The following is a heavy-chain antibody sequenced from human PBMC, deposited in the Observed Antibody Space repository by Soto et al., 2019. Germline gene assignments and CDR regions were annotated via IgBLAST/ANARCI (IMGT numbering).Heavy chain of an antibody. CDR3: ARHPSDFWFDP. J-gene: IGHJ5*02. CDR1: GGSISSSSYF. D-gene: IGHD2-21*02. V-gene: IGHV4-39*01. CDR2: IYYSGST. Sequence: SETLSLTCSVSGGSISSSSYFRGWIRQPPGKGLEWIGSIYYSGSTYYNPSLKSRVTVSVDTSKNQFSLKLSSVTAADTAVYYCARHPSDFWFDPWGQGTLVTVSS.